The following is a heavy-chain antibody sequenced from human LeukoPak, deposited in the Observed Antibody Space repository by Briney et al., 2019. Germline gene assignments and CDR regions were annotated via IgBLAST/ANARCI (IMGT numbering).Heavy chain of an antibody. CDR2: IYTSGST. CDR1: GGSISGSGYY. CDR3: ARVRRYGSGSYSLPYFDY. Sequence: PSETLSLTCTVSGGSISGSGYYWSWIRQPAGKGLEWIGRIYTSGSTNYNPSLKSRVTISVDTSKNQFSLKLSSVTAADTAVYYCARVRRYGSGSYSLPYFDYWGQGTLVTVSS. D-gene: IGHD3-10*01. V-gene: IGHV4-61*02. J-gene: IGHJ4*02.